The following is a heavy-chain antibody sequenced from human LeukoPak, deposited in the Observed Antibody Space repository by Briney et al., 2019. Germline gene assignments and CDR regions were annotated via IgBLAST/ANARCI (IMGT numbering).Heavy chain of an antibody. CDR2: ITNNGRST. V-gene: IGHV3-64D*06. Sequence: GGSLRLSCAASGFTLSNSWMHWVRQAPGKGLEYVSAITNNGRSTYYADSVKGRFTISRDNSKSTLYLQMSSLRAEDTAVYYCASTYSYDSSGYYPFDYRGQGTLVTVSS. J-gene: IGHJ4*02. D-gene: IGHD3-22*01. CDR1: GFTLSNSW. CDR3: ASTYSYDSSGYYPFDY.